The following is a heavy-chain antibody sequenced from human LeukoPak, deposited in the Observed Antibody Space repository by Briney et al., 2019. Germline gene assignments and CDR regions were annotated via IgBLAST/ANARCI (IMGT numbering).Heavy chain of an antibody. CDR1: GFTFSDYY. CDR3: VRFVSAATAGRSTGFDS. Sequence: PGGSLRLSCAASGFTFSDYYMSWIRQAPGKGLEWVSYISSNGNTMYYADSVKGRFTISRANAKNSLYLQMNSLRADDTAVYYCVRFVSAATAGRSTGFDSWGQGTLVTASS. J-gene: IGHJ5*01. V-gene: IGHV3-11*01. D-gene: IGHD6-13*01. CDR2: ISSNGNTM.